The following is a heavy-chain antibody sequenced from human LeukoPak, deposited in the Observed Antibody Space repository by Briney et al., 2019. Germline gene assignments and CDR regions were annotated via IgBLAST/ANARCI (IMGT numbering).Heavy chain of an antibody. CDR2: INHSGST. Sequence: KPSETLSLTCAVYGGSFSGYYWSWIRQPPGKGLEWIGEINHSGSTNYNPSLKSRVTISVDTSKNQISLKLSSVTAADTAVYYCAISSSGYDYWGQGTLVTVSS. D-gene: IGHD3-22*01. CDR3: AISSSGYDY. J-gene: IGHJ4*02. CDR1: GGSFSGYY. V-gene: IGHV4-34*01.